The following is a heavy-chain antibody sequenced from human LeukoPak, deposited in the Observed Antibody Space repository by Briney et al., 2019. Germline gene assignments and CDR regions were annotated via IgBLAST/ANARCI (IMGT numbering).Heavy chain of an antibody. CDR1: GFTFSSYS. D-gene: IGHD3-10*01. CDR2: ISSSSSYI. Sequence: GGSLRLSCAASGFTFSSYSINWVRQAPGKGLEWVSSISSSSSYIYYADSVKGRFTISRDNAKNSLYLQMNSLRAEDTAVYYCARDHYYGSGSLDAVAFDIWGQGTMVTVSS. V-gene: IGHV3-21*01. CDR3: ARDHYYGSGSLDAVAFDI. J-gene: IGHJ3*02.